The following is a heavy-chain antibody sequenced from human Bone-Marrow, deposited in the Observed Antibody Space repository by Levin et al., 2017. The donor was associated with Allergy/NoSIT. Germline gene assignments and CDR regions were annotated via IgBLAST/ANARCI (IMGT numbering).Heavy chain of an antibody. Sequence: GGSLRLSCAASGFTFSSYAMSWVRQAPGKGLEWVSAISGSGGNTYYADSVKGRFTISRDNSKNTLYLQMNSLRAEDTAVYYCANTCAGSCPEGNWYFDLWGRGTLVTVSS. D-gene: IGHD2-15*01. CDR1: GFTFSSYA. CDR2: ISGSGGNT. J-gene: IGHJ2*01. CDR3: ANTCAGSCPEGNWYFDL. V-gene: IGHV3-23*01.